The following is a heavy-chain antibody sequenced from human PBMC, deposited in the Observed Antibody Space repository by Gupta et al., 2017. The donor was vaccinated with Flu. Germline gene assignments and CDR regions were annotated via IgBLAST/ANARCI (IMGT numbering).Heavy chain of an antibody. CDR2: ISSSSSYT. V-gene: IGHV3-11*05. J-gene: IGHJ6*02. CDR1: GFTFTDYY. D-gene: IGHD6-13*01. Sequence: QVQLVESGGGLVKPRGSLRPSCPASGFTFTDYYMGWLRQAPGKGLEWVSYISSSSSYTNYADSVKGRFTISRDNAKNSLYLQMNSLRAEDTAVYYCARDRSPASSWYEYHGMDVWGQGTTVTVSS. CDR3: ARDRSPASSWYEYHGMDV.